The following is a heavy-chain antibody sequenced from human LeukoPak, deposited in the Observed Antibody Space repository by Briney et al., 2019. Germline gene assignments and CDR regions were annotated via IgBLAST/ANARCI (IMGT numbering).Heavy chain of an antibody. CDR2: ISGDGGST. D-gene: IGHD4-23*01. V-gene: IGHV3-43*02. J-gene: IGHJ4*02. Sequence: GASLRLACAAAVFTFDDYAMDWVRQAAGEGLEWVSLISGDGGSTYYAYCVEGRFTISRDNSKNSMYLHMNSLRPEDTALYYCAKDMGGNSVYDYWGQGTLVTVSS. CDR1: VFTFDDYA. CDR3: AKDMGGNSVYDY.